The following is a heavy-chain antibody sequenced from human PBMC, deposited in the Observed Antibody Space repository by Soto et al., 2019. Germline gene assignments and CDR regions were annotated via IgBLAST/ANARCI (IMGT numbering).Heavy chain of an antibody. CDR3: VRDHDLYVRHFRN. J-gene: IGHJ1*01. CDR1: GFIFSTSW. Sequence: EVQLVESGVGLVQPGGSLRLSCAASGFIFSTSWMTWVRQAPGKGLEWVANIKDDGSEIYYVASVRGRFTISRDNARSTLYLQMNNLRAEDTAHYYCVRDHDLYVRHFRNWGQGTLVTVSS. CDR2: IKDDGSEI. V-gene: IGHV3-7*01. D-gene: IGHD1-1*01.